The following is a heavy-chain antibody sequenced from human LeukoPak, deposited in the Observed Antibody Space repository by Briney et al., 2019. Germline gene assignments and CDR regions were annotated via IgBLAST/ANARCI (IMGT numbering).Heavy chain of an antibody. Sequence: SVKVSCKASGFTFTSSAMQWVRQARGQRLEWIGWIVVGSGNTNYAQKFQERVTITRDMSTSTAYMELSSLRSEDTAVYYCAAGNYAYVWVSYRYDYWGQGTLVTVSS. CDR3: AAGNYAYVWVSYRYDY. CDR2: IVVGSGNT. V-gene: IGHV1-58*02. D-gene: IGHD3-16*02. J-gene: IGHJ4*02. CDR1: GFTFTSSA.